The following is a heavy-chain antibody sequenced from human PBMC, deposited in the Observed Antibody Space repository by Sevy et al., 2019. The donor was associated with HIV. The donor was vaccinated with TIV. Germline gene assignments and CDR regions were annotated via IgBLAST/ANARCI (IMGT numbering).Heavy chain of an antibody. D-gene: IGHD2-15*01. CDR3: ARVLISAHYYGMDV. CDR2: ISGSGGTT. CDR1: GFTFSNYA. V-gene: IGHV3-23*01. Sequence: GGSLRLSCAASGFTFSNYAMNWVRQAPGKGLEWVSAISGSGGTTYDADSVKGRFTISRDNAKNSLYLQMNSLRAEDTAVYYCARVLISAHYYGMDVWGQGTTVTVSS. J-gene: IGHJ6*02.